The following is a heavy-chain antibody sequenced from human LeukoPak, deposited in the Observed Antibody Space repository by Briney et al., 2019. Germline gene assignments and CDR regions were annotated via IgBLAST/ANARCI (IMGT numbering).Heavy chain of an antibody. CDR2: ISAYNGNT. Sequence: ASVKVSCKASGYTFTSYGISWVRQPPGQGLEWMGWISAYNGNTNYAQKLQGRVTMTTDTSTSTAYMELRSLRSDDTAVYYCARGDIVVVPAATSPRFDPWGQGTLVTVSS. CDR3: ARGDIVVVPAATSPRFDP. CDR1: GYTFTSYG. V-gene: IGHV1-18*04. J-gene: IGHJ5*02. D-gene: IGHD2-2*01.